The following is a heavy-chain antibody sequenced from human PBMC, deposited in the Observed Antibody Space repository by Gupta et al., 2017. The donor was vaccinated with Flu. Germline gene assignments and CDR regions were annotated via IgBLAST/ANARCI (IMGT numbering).Heavy chain of an antibody. D-gene: IGHD2-21*01. CDR1: GYSISSGYY. CDR3: ARGDDLGLL. Sequence: QVQLQESGPGLVKPSETLSLTCAVSGYSISSGYYWGWIRQPPGKGLEWIGSIYHSGSTYYNPSLKSRVTISVDTSKNQFSLKLSSVTAADTAVYYCARGDDLGLLWGQGTLVTVSS. CDR2: IYHSGST. J-gene: IGHJ4*02. V-gene: IGHV4-38-2*01.